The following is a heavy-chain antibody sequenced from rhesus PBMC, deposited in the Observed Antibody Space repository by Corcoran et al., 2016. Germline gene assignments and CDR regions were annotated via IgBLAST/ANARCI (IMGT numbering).Heavy chain of an antibody. CDR3: AAPYCSRGVCYLNKYNSLDV. J-gene: IGHJ5-2*02. Sequence: QLQLQESGPGLVKPSETLSLTCAVSGGSISSNYWSWIRQPPGKGLEWIGRIAGSGGSTHYTPSLKIRFTLSPDTSKNQFSLKLIAVTAADAAVDYCAAPYCSRGVCYLNKYNSLDVWGRGVLVTVSS. D-gene: IGHD2-39*01. V-gene: IGHV4-173*01. CDR1: GGSISSNY. CDR2: IAGSGGST.